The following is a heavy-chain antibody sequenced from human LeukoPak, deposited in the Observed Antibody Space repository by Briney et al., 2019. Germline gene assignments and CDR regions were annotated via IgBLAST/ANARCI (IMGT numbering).Heavy chain of an antibody. CDR1: GGSISSYY. Sequence: SETLSLTCTVSGGSISSYYWSWIRQPPGKGLEWIGFIFYSGSTNYNPSLKSRVTISLNTSKTQFSLKLSSVTAADTAVYYCASSNQPYMITFGGVIAHFDYWGQGTLVTVSS. J-gene: IGHJ4*02. D-gene: IGHD3-16*02. V-gene: IGHV4-59*01. CDR3: ASSNQPYMITFGGVIAHFDY. CDR2: IFYSGST.